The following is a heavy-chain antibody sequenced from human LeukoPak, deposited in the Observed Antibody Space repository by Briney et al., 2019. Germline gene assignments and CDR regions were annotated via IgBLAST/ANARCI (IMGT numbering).Heavy chain of an antibody. CDR3: ARGHRDGYNFYWYFDL. V-gene: IGHV4-4*09. J-gene: IGHJ2*01. CDR2: IFPSGTT. Sequence: TSETLSLTCTVSGDSISSNYWAWIRRPPGQGLEYVGCIFPSGTTNYNPSLKSRVSISVDTSKSQFSLKLTSVTAADTAVYYCARGHRDGYNFYWYFDLWGRGTLVTVSS. CDR1: GDSISSNY. D-gene: IGHD5-24*01.